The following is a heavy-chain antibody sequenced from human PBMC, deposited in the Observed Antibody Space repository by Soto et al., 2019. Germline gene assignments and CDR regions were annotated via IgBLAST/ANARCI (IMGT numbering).Heavy chain of an antibody. CDR2: IYSSGST. CDR3: ARDHPHSYGVYYFDY. V-gene: IGHV4-59*01. J-gene: IGHJ4*02. CDR1: GGSISNYY. D-gene: IGHD5-18*01. Sequence: PSETLSLTSTISGGSISNYYWNWIRQSPGKGLEWIGYIYSSGSTHYDPSLQNRVTISIDTSKNQVSLKVNSVTAADTAVYYCARDHPHSYGVYYFDYWGQGTPVTVS.